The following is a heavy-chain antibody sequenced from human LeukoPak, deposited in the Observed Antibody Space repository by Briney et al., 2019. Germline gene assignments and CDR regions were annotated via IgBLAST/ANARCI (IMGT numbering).Heavy chain of an antibody. V-gene: IGHV4-59*01. Sequence: SETLSLTCTVSGGSISSYYWSWIRQPPGKGLEWIGYIYYSGSTNYNPSLKSRVTISVDTSKNQFSLKLSSVTAADTAVYYCARDKSSSWGPYYYYMDVWGKGTTVTVSS. J-gene: IGHJ6*03. CDR3: ARDKSSSWGPYYYYMDV. CDR1: GGSISSYY. CDR2: IYYSGST. D-gene: IGHD6-13*01.